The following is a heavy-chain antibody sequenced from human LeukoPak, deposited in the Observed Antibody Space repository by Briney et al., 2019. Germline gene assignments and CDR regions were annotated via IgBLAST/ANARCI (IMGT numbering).Heavy chain of an antibody. J-gene: IGHJ4*02. D-gene: IGHD5-12*01. CDR2: NIGSSGST. CDR1: GFRFSNYA. V-gene: IGHV3-23*01. Sequence: PGGSLRFSCAASGFRFSNYAMNWVRQAPGKGLEWVSVNIGSSGSTFYADSVKGRFTISRDNSKNTLYLQMNSLRDEDTAVYYCAKGGYDYVEIGYFDFWGQGTLVTVYS. CDR3: AKGGYDYVEIGYFDF.